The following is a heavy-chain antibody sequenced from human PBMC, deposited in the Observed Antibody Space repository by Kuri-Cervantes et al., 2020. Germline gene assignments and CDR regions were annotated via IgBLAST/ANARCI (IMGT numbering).Heavy chain of an antibody. CDR3: ARISGSYYNVLDY. V-gene: IGHV3-30*03. D-gene: IGHD3-10*01. CDR1: GFTFSSYG. J-gene: IGHJ4*02. CDR2: ISYDGSNK. Sequence: GGSLRLSCAASGFTFSSYGMHWVRQAPGKGLEWVAVISYDGSNKYYADSVKGRFTISRDNSKNTLYLQMNSLRAEDTAVYYCARISGSYYNVLDYWGQGTLVTVSS.